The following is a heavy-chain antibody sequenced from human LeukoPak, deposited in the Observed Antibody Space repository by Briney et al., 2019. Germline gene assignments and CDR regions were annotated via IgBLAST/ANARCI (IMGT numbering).Heavy chain of an antibody. J-gene: IGHJ4*02. V-gene: IGHV3-23*01. Sequence: GGSLRLSCAASGFTFSHYAMYWVRQAPGKGPEWVSSIDASGGATYYANSVKGRFTISRDNSKNTFYLQTNSLRAEDTAFYFCAKRGVVIRVILVGFHKEAYYFESWGQGALVTVSS. CDR3: AKRGVVIRVILVGFHKEAYYFES. D-gene: IGHD3/OR15-3a*01. CDR2: IDASGGAT. CDR1: GFTFSHYA.